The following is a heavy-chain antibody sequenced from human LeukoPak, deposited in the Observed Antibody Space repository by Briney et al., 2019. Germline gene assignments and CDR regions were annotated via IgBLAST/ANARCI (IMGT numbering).Heavy chain of an antibody. V-gene: IGHV3-23*01. CDR2: ISSSGGST. D-gene: IGHD6-25*01. J-gene: IGHJ4*02. CDR1: GFTFSSYA. CDR3: AKGLPTFYSSGRCFAY. Sequence: GGSLRLSCAASGFTFSSYAMSWVRQAPGKGLEWVSAISSSGGSTFYADAVKGRFTITRDNSKNTQHLQMNSLTAEDTAVYSCAKGLPTFYSSGRCFAYWGQGPLVPVSS.